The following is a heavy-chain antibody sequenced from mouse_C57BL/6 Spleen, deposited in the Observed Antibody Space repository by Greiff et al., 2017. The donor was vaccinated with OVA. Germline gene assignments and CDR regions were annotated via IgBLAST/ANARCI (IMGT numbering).Heavy chain of an antibody. Sequence: VQLQQPGAELVKPGASVKLSCKASGYTFTSYWMHWVKQRPGQGLEWIGMIHPNSGSTNYNEKFKSKATLTVDKSSSTAYMQLSSLTSEDSAVYVCARRSNYFGYFDVWGTGTTVTVSS. CDR1: GYTFTSYW. CDR2: IHPNSGST. V-gene: IGHV1-64*01. D-gene: IGHD2-5*01. CDR3: ARRSNYFGYFDV. J-gene: IGHJ1*03.